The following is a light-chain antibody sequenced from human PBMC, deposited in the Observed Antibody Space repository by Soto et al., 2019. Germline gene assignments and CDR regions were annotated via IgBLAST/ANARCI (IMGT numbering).Light chain of an antibody. V-gene: IGLV1-40*01. CDR1: SSNIGADYD. Sequence: QPVLTQPPSVSGAPGQRVTISCTGSSSNIGADYDVHWYQQLPGTAPKLLISGNSNRPSGVPDRFSGSKSGSSASLAITGLRAEDEADYYCQAYDNRLSVVLFGGGTKVTVL. J-gene: IGLJ2*01. CDR3: QAYDNRLSVVL. CDR2: GNS.